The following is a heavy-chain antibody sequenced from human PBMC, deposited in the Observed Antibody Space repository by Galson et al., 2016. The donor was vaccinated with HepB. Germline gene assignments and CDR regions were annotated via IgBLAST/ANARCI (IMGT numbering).Heavy chain of an antibody. Sequence: SLRLSCATSGFTFGSYEMHWVRQPPGKGLEWVAIISFDGSGEKYADSVKGRFTISRDNFQNTLFLQMSSLRVEDTAVYYCARDPPGSDYGLDVWGKGTKVTVSS. V-gene: IGHV3-33*01. CDR1: GFTFGSYE. CDR3: ARDPPGSDYGLDV. J-gene: IGHJ6*04. CDR2: ISFDGSGE.